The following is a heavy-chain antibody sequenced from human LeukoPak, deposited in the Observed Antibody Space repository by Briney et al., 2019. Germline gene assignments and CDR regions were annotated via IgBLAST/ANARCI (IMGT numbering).Heavy chain of an antibody. CDR2: IYNSGST. V-gene: IGHV4-38-2*01. CDR1: GFTFSSYA. J-gene: IGHJ4*02. Sequence: GSLRLSCAASGFTFSSYAMSWVRQPPGKGLEWIGSIYNSGSTFYNPSLKSRVTISVDTSKNQFSLKLTSVTAADTAVYYCATSGYGGNSRFGYWGQGTLVTVSS. CDR3: ATSGYGGNSRFGY. D-gene: IGHD4-23*01.